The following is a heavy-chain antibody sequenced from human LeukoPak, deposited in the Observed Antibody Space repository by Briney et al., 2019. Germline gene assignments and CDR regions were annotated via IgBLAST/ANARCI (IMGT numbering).Heavy chain of an antibody. D-gene: IGHD3-3*01. CDR2: LSSSGSAF. Sequence: GGSLTLSCEDSGFTFRSYEMNWVRQAPGKGLEWVAYLSSSGSAFSYADSVKGRFTIARDNAKNSVYLEMNSLRADDTAVYYCARSARLMKGVVEVTALDDWGQGTLVTVSS. CDR1: GFTFRSYE. V-gene: IGHV3-48*03. CDR3: ARSARLMKGVVEVTALDD. J-gene: IGHJ4*02.